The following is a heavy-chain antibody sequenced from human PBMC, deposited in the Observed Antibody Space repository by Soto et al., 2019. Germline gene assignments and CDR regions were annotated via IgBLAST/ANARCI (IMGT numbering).Heavy chain of an antibody. V-gene: IGHV1-8*01. D-gene: IGHD3-3*01. Sequence: ASVKVSCKASGYTFTSYDINWVRQATGQGLEWMGWMNPNSGNTGYAQKFQGRVTMTRNTSISTAYMELSSLRSEDTAVYYCARGGHRRITIFGVPITRYWFDPWGQGTLVTVSS. J-gene: IGHJ5*02. CDR1: GYTFTSYD. CDR2: MNPNSGNT. CDR3: ARGGHRRITIFGVPITRYWFDP.